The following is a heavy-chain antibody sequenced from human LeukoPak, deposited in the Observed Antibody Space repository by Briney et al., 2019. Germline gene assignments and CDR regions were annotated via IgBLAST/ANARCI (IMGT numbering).Heavy chain of an antibody. V-gene: IGHV3-23*01. CDR3: AREMRPVDPDMLRYYYYYMDV. Sequence: TGGSLRLSCAASGFTFSSYAMSWVRQAPGKGLEWVSAISGSGGSTYYADSVKGRFTISRDNCKNTMYLQMNSLRVEDTAVYYCAREMRPVDPDMLRYYYYYMDVWGKGTTVTVSS. CDR1: GFTFSSYA. CDR2: ISGSGGST. J-gene: IGHJ6*03. D-gene: IGHD5-18*01.